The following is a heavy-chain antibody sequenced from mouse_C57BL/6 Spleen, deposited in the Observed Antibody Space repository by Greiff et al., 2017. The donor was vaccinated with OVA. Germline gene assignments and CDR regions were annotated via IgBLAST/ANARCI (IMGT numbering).Heavy chain of an antibody. CDR2: IWSGGST. Sequence: VQLKESGPGLVQPSQSLSITCTVSGFSLTSYGVHWVRQSPGKGLEWLGVIWSGGSTDYNAAFISRLSISKDNSKSQVFFKMNSLQADDTAIYYCARESHYYGSSYWYFDVWGTGTTVTVSS. D-gene: IGHD1-1*01. J-gene: IGHJ1*03. V-gene: IGHV2-2*01. CDR3: ARESHYYGSSYWYFDV. CDR1: GFSLTSYG.